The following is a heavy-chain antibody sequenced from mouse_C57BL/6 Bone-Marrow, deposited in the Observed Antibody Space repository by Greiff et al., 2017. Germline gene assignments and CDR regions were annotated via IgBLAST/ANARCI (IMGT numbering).Heavy chain of an antibody. Sequence: EVHLVESGGGLVQPKGSLKLSCAASGFSFNTYAMNWVRQAPGKGLEWVARIRSKSNNYATYYADSVKDRFTISRDDSESMLYLQMNNLKTEDTAMYYCVGYDYWFAYWGQGTLVTVSA. D-gene: IGHD2-2*01. CDR2: IRSKSNNYAT. CDR1: GFSFNTYA. V-gene: IGHV10-1*01. J-gene: IGHJ3*01. CDR3: VGYDYWFAY.